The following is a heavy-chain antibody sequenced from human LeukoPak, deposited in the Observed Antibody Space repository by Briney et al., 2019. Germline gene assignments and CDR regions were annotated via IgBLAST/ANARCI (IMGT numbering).Heavy chain of an antibody. J-gene: IGHJ4*02. CDR3: ARGRVVVDY. D-gene: IGHD2-15*01. V-gene: IGHV4-34*01. CDR1: GGSFSGYY. Sequence: SETLSLTCAVYGGSFSGYYWSWIRQPPGKGLEWIGEINHSGSTNYNPSLKSRVTISVDTSKNQFSLKLNSVTAADTAVYYCARGRVVVDYWGQGTLVTVSS. CDR2: INHSGST.